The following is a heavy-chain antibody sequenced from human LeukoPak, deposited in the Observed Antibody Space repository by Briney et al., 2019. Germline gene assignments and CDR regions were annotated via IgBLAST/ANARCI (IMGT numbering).Heavy chain of an antibody. CDR1: GGSISSSNW. D-gene: IGHD6-19*01. CDR3: ARIPLGDSSGALGAFDI. Sequence: KGSETLSLTCAVSGGSISSSNWWSWVRQPPGKGLEWIGEIYHSGSTNYNPSLKSRVTISVDKSKNQFSLKLSSVTAADTAVYYCARIPLGDSSGALGAFDIWGQGTMVTVSS. J-gene: IGHJ3*02. CDR2: IYHSGST. V-gene: IGHV4-4*02.